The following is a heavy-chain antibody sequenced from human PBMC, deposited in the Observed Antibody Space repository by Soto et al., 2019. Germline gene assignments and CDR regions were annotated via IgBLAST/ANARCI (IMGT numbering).Heavy chain of an antibody. V-gene: IGHV1-18*04. CDR2: ISAYNGNT. CDR1: GYTFTSYG. Sequence: QVQLVQSGAEVKKPGASVKVSCKASGYTFTSYGIIWVRHAPGQVLAWMGWISAYNGNTNYAQKLQGRVTMTTDTSTSTAYMELRSLRSDDTAVYYCASDIQLWFNAFDIWGQGTMVTVSS. J-gene: IGHJ3*02. D-gene: IGHD5-18*01. CDR3: ASDIQLWFNAFDI.